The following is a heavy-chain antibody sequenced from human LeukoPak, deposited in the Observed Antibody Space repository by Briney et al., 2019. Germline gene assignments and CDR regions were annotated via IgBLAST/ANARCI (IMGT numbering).Heavy chain of an antibody. V-gene: IGHV4-34*01. D-gene: IGHD3-22*01. J-gene: IGHJ4*02. CDR1: GGSFSGYY. CDR3: ARGYGGGYSGHYFDY. CDR2: INHSGST. Sequence: SETLSLTCAVYGGSFSGYYWSWIRQPPGKGLEWIGEINHSGSTNYNPSLKSRVTISVDTSKNQFSLKLSSVTAADTAAYYCARGYGGGYSGHYFDYWGQGTLVTVSS.